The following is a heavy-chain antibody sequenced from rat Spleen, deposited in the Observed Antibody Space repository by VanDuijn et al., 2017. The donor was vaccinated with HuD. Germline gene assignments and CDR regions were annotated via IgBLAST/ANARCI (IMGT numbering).Heavy chain of an antibody. CDR3: TRHDYPGVTTNWFAY. Sequence: EVQLVETGGGLVQPGRSLKLSCVASGFTFSNYWMYWIRQAPGKGLEWVSSINTDGGSTYYLDSVRGRFTISSDNTKTTLYLQMDSLRSEDTATYYCTRHDYPGVTTNWFAYWGQGTLVTVSS. J-gene: IGHJ3*01. CDR1: GFTFSNYW. D-gene: IGHD1-4*01. CDR2: INTDGGST. V-gene: IGHV5-58*01.